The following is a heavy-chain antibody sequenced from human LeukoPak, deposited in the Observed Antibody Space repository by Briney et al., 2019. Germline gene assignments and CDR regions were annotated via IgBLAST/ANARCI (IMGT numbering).Heavy chain of an antibody. CDR2: MNPNSGNT. Sequence: ASVKVSCKASGYTFTGYYMHWVRQATGQGLEWMGWMNPNSGNTGYAQKFQGRVTMTRNTSISTAYMELSSLRSEDTAVYYCARGPGVNDYWGQGTLVTVSS. D-gene: IGHD3-10*01. V-gene: IGHV1-8*02. CDR3: ARGPGVNDY. CDR1: GYTFTGYY. J-gene: IGHJ4*02.